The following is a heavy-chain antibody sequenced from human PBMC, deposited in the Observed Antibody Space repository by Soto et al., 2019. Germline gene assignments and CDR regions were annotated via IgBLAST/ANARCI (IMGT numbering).Heavy chain of an antibody. CDR1: GITFSDYA. CDR2: ISGSGRST. J-gene: IGHJ6*02. Sequence: GGSLRLSCAASGITFSDYALSWVRQAPGKGLEWVSGISGSGRSTHYADSVRGRFTISRDNSKNTLSLQMNSLRAEDTAVYYCAREDYYYDSSPKYGMDVWSQGTTVTVSS. CDR3: AREDYYYDSSPKYGMDV. V-gene: IGHV3-23*01. D-gene: IGHD3-22*01.